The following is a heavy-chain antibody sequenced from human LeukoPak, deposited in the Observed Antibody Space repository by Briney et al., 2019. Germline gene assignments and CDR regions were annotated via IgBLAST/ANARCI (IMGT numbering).Heavy chain of an antibody. J-gene: IGHJ4*02. Sequence: GGSLRLSCAASGFTVSSNYMSWVRQAPGKGLEWVSVIYSGGSTYHADSVKGRFTISRDNSKNTLYLQMNSLRAEDTAVYYCAIPPRRNYGNYWGQGTLVTVSS. CDR3: AIPPRRNYGNY. CDR2: IYSGGST. V-gene: IGHV3-66*01. D-gene: IGHD1-7*01. CDR1: GFTVSSNY.